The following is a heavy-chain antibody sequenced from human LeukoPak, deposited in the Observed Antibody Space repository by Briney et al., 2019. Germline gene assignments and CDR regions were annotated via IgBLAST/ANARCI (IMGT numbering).Heavy chain of an antibody. CDR3: ARDLID. Sequence: PGGSLRLSCAASGFTFNSYTMHWVRQAPGKGLEWVSVISYDGTNKYYGDSVKGRFTISRDNSKNTLYLQMNSLRAEDTAVYYCARDLIDWGQGTMVTVSS. V-gene: IGHV3-30*04. D-gene: IGHD3-22*01. CDR2: ISYDGTNK. CDR1: GFTFNSYT. J-gene: IGHJ3*01.